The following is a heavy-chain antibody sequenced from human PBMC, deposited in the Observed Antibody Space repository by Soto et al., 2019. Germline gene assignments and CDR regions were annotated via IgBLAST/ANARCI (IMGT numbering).Heavy chain of an antibody. CDR2: ISSSSSYI. CDR3: ARDESRLRPGFDY. J-gene: IGHJ4*02. V-gene: IGHV3-21*01. CDR1: GFTFSSYS. Sequence: VQLVESGGGLVKPGGSLRLSCAASGFTFSSYSMNWVRQAPGKELEWVSSISSSSSYIYYADSVKGRFTISRDNAKNSLYLQMNSLRAEDTAVYYCARDESRLRPGFDYWGQGTLVTVSS.